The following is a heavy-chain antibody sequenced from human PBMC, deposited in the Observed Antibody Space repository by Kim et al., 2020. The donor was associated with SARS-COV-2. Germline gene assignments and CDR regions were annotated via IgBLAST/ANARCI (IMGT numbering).Heavy chain of an antibody. V-gene: IGHV1-2*02. J-gene: IGHJ5*02. CDR2: INPNSGGT. CDR3: ARVTNELLWFGELLGWFDP. CDR1: GYTFTGYY. Sequence: ASVKVSCKASGYTFTGYYMHWVRQAPGQGLEWMGWINPNSGGTNYAQKFQGRVTMTRDTSISTAYMELSRLRSDDTAVYYCARVTNELLWFGELLGWFDPWGQGTLVTVSS. D-gene: IGHD3-10*01.